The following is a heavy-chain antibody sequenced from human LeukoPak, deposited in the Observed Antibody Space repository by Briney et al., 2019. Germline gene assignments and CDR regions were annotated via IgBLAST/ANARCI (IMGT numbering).Heavy chain of an antibody. Sequence: GGSLRLSCATSGFTFSKYCMSWIRQAPGKGPEWVSAISASGGDTYYADSVKGRFTISRDNSKNTLYAQMNSLRAEDTAVYYCAAWYSGTFRVDYWGQGTLVTVSS. V-gene: IGHV3-23*01. J-gene: IGHJ4*02. D-gene: IGHD1-26*01. CDR1: GFTFSKYC. CDR3: AAWYSGTFRVDY. CDR2: ISASGGDT.